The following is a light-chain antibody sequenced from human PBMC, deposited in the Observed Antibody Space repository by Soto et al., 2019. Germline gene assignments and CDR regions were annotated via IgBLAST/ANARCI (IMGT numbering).Light chain of an antibody. CDR1: HSLVYSDGNTY. Sequence: VMTQSPLSLPVTLGQPASISCRSSHSLVYSDGNTYLNWFQQRTGQSPRRQIHKVSNRDSGVPDRFSGSGSGSDFTLKISRVEADDVGVYYCKQGIPFGGGTKVEIK. V-gene: IGKV2-30*01. CDR2: KVS. CDR3: KQGIP. J-gene: IGKJ4*01.